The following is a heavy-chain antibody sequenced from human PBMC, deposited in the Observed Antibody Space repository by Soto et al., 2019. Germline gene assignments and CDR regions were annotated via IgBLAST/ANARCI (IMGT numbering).Heavy chain of an antibody. J-gene: IGHJ6*03. CDR3: ARRARPDFYYMDV. CDR1: GFTLSGYA. D-gene: IGHD6-6*01. Sequence: EVQLAESGGGLAQPGGSLRLSCAASGFTLSGYAMVWVRQAPGEGLEFVSGISSNGVGTYYENSVQGRFTISRDNSKNTVYLQMGSLRPEDMAVYYCARRARPDFYYMDVWGKGTTVTVSS. V-gene: IGHV3-64*01. CDR2: ISSNGVGT.